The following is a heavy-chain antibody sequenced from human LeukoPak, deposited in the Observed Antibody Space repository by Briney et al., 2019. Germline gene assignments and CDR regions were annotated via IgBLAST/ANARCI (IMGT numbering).Heavy chain of an antibody. J-gene: IGHJ5*02. CDR3: AKDLMKDRWFGES. V-gene: IGHV3-30*02. Sequence: GGSLRLSCAASGFTFSYYGMHWVRQAPGKGLEWVAFVRFDGNDKFYADSVKGRFTISRDTSKNTLYLQMTSLTPEDTAVYYCAKDLMKDRWFGESWGQGALVSVSS. D-gene: IGHD3-10*01. CDR1: GFTFSYYG. CDR2: VRFDGNDK.